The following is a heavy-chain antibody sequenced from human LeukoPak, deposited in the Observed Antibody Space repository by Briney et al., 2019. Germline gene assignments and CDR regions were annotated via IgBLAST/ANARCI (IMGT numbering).Heavy chain of an antibody. CDR2: INPSDGSA. Sequence: GASVKVSCKASAYIFTTYYIHWARQVPGQGLEWMGIINPSDGSANYAQQFQGRVTMTRDTSTSTVYMELSSLRSEDTAVYYCARINKYYYDSSGYFDYWGQGTLVTVSS. D-gene: IGHD3-22*01. CDR1: AYIFTTYY. J-gene: IGHJ4*02. V-gene: IGHV1-46*01. CDR3: ARINKYYYDSSGYFDY.